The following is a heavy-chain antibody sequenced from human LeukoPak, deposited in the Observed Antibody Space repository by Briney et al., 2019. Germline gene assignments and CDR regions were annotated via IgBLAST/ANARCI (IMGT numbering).Heavy chain of an antibody. CDR1: GFTFSSYA. CDR3: AKDSGYDLIPGGHFDY. CDR2: ISGSGGST. D-gene: IGHD5-12*01. V-gene: IGHV3-23*01. Sequence: GGSLRLSCAASGFTFSSYAMSWVRQAPGKGLEWVSAISGSGGSTYYADSVKGRFTISRDNSKNTLYLQMNSLRAEDTAVYYCAKDSGYDLIPGGHFDYWGQGTLVTVSS. J-gene: IGHJ4*02.